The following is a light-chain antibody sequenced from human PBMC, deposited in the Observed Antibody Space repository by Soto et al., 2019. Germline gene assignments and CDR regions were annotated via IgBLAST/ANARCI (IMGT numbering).Light chain of an antibody. CDR3: AAWDDSLNGRV. J-gene: IGLJ2*01. CDR1: YSNLKTNT. CDR2: SNN. V-gene: IGLV1-44*01. Sequence: QSVLTQPPSASGTPGQRVSISCSGSYSNLKTNTVNWYQHLPGTAPKLLIFSNNQRPSGVPDRFSGSKSGTSASLAIIGLQSEDEADYYCAAWDDSLNGRVFGGGTKLTVL.